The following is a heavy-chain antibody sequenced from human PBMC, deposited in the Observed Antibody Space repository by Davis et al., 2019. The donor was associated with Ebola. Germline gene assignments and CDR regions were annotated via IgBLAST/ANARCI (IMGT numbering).Heavy chain of an antibody. CDR2: INHSGST. CDR1: GGSFSGYY. CDR3: ARVFRDDYSNYGYYYYYMDV. Sequence: PSETLSLTCAVYGGSFSGYYWSWIRQPPGKGLEWIGEINHSGSTNYNPSLKSRVTISVDTSKNQFSLKLSSVTAADTAVYYCARVFRDDYSNYGYYYYYMDVWGKGTTVTVSS. V-gene: IGHV4-34*01. J-gene: IGHJ6*03. D-gene: IGHD4-11*01.